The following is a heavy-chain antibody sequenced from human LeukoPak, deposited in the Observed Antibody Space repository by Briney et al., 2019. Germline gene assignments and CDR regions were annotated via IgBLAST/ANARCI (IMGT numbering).Heavy chain of an antibody. Sequence: ASVKVSCKASGYTFTGYYMHWVRQAPGQGLEWMGWINPNSGGTNYAQKFQGRVTMTRDTSISTAYMELSRLRSEDTAVYYCARIPRWNSYIGYYFDYWGQGTLVTVSS. J-gene: IGHJ4*02. CDR2: INPNSGGT. V-gene: IGHV1-2*02. D-gene: IGHD3-3*01. CDR1: GYTFTGYY. CDR3: ARIPRWNSYIGYYFDY.